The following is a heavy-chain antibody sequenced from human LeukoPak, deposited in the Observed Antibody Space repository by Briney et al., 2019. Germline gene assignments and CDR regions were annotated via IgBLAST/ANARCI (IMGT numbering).Heavy chain of an antibody. V-gene: IGHV4-30-4*01. CDR1: GGSISSGDYY. J-gene: IGHJ4*02. CDR2: IYYSGST. CDR3: ATRHHDYGDYSPFDY. D-gene: IGHD4-17*01. Sequence: SQTLSLTCTVSGGSISSGDYYWRWIRQPPGKGLEWIGYIYYSGSTYYNPSLKSRVTISVDTSKNQFSLKLGSVTAADTAVYYCATRHHDYGDYSPFDYWGQGTLVTVSS.